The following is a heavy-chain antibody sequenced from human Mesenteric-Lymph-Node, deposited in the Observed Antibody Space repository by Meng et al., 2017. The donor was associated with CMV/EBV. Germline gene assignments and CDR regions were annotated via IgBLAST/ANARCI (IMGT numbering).Heavy chain of an antibody. CDR1: GGSFSGYY. CDR3: ARGSSYDILTGYFDY. J-gene: IGHJ4*02. Sequence: QLKSHQGGAGLLKPSETLSVTCAVYGGSFSGYYWNWIRQSPEKGLEWIGEINHSGSTTYNPSFTSRIIISVDTSTNQISLNMSSVTAADTAVYYCARGSSYDILTGYFDYWGQGALVTVSS. V-gene: IGHV4-34*01. D-gene: IGHD3-9*01. CDR2: INHSGST.